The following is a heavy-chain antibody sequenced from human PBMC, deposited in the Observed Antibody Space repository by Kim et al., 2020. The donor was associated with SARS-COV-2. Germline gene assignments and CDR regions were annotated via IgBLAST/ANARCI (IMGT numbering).Heavy chain of an antibody. V-gene: IGHV4-31*02. CDR3: ARDHSAISDAFDI. Sequence: YVPSLKRRVTISVDTSKNQFSRKLSSVTAADTAVYYCARDHSAISDAFDIWGQGTMVTVSS. D-gene: IGHD3-3*01. J-gene: IGHJ3*02.